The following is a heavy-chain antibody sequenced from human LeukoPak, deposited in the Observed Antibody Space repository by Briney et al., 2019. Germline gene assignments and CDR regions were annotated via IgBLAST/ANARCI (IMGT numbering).Heavy chain of an antibody. Sequence: ASVKVSCKASGYTFTGYYMHWVRQAPGQGLEWMGWINPDSGGTNYAQKLQGRVTMTRDTSISTAYMELSRLRSDDTAVYYCATQAAALGYYYYMDVWGKGTTVTVSS. CDR1: GYTFTGYY. CDR3: ATQAAALGYYYYMDV. V-gene: IGHV1-2*02. CDR2: INPDSGGT. J-gene: IGHJ6*03. D-gene: IGHD6-13*01.